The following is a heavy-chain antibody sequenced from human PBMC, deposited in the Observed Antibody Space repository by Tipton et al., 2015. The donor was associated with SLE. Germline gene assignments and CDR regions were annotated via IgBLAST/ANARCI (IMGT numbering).Heavy chain of an antibody. V-gene: IGHV4-31*03. J-gene: IGHJ4*01. CDR3: AKARNHYYGSGSYFHFDL. CDR1: GGSISTDDFY. D-gene: IGHD3-10*01. CDR2: IYYSGRA. Sequence: TLSLTCTVSGGSISTDDFYWSWIRQNPERGLEWIGYIYYSGRAYYNPSLKSRLSISLDTSKNHFSLTLSSVTAADTALYYCAKARNHYYGSGSYFHFDLWGHGIQVTVSS.